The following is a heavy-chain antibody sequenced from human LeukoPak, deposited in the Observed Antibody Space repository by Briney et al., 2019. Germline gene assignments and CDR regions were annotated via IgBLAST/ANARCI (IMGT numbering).Heavy chain of an antibody. CDR2: IYYSGST. CDR1: GGSISSTSYH. D-gene: IGHD2-21*02. CDR3: ARHRPGDYCGGDCYYDY. V-gene: IGHV4-61*05. Sequence: PSETLSLTCTVSGGSISSTSYHWGWIRQPPGKGLEWIGYIYYSGSTNYNPSLKSRITISVDTSKNQFSLKLSSVTAADTAVYYCARHRPGDYCGGDCYYDYWGQGTLVTVSS. J-gene: IGHJ4*02.